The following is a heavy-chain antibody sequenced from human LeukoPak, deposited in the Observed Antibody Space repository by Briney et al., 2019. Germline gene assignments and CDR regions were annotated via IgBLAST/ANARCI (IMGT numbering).Heavy chain of an antibody. CDR1: GFTFSSYG. CDR2: ISYDGSNK. CDR3: AKQGVLIRSYRDGVDY. J-gene: IGHJ4*01. Sequence: GGSLRLCCAASGFTFSSYGMHRVRQAPGKGLERVAVISYDGSNKYYADSVKGRFTISRDNSKNTLYLQMNSLRAEDTAVYYCAKQGVLIRSYRDGVDYWGQGTLVTVSS. V-gene: IGHV3-30*18. D-gene: IGHD1-26*01.